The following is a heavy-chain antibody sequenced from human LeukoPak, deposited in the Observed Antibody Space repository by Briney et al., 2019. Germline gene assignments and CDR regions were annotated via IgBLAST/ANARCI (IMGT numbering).Heavy chain of an antibody. CDR1: GGSFSGYY. V-gene: IGHV4-34*01. J-gene: IGHJ3*02. CDR3: ARYVPDYGDYSGGFDI. CDR2: INDSGSS. Sequence: SETLSLTCAVYGGSFSGYYWIWIRHSPGKGLEWIGDINDSGSSNYHPFFKSRVPISLDTSKTQFSLKLTSVTPTERAVYFCARYVPDYGDYSGGFDIWGQGTMVTVSS. D-gene: IGHD4-17*01.